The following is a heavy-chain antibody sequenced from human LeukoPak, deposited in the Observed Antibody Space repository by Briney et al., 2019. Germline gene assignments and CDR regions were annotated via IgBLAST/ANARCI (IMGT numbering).Heavy chain of an antibody. CDR1: GFTFSSYA. CDR2: ISYDGSNK. Sequence: GRSLRLSCAASGFTFSSYAMHWVRQAPGKGLEWVAVISYDGSNKYYADSVKGRFTISRDNSKNTLYLQMNSLRAEDTAVYYCAREAVPSIAAAVHSDYWGQGTLVTVSS. CDR3: AREAVPSIAAAVHSDY. V-gene: IGHV3-30-3*01. D-gene: IGHD6-13*01. J-gene: IGHJ4*02.